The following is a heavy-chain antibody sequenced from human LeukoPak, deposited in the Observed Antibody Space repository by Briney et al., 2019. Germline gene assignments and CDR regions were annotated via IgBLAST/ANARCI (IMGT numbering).Heavy chain of an antibody. Sequence: SQTLSLTCTVSGGSISSGSYYWSWIRQPAGKGLEWIGRIYTSGSTNYNPSLKSRVTIAVDTSKNQFSLKLISVTAADTAVYYCARESTNYFDYWGQGTLVTVSS. CDR1: GGSISSGSYY. CDR3: ARESTNYFDY. V-gene: IGHV4-61*02. D-gene: IGHD5-24*01. J-gene: IGHJ4*02. CDR2: IYTSGST.